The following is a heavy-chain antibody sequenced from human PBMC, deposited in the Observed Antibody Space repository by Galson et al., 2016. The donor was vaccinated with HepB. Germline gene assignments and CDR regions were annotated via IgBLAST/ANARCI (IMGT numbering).Heavy chain of an antibody. V-gene: IGHV4-39*01. Sequence: SETLSLTCTVSGGSITRSGYYWGWLRQPPGKGLEWIGSVYYSGSTYYNPSLKSRVTISVDTSKNQFSLKLSSVTAADTAVYYCARRGPTYYYGMDVRGQGTTVTVSS. J-gene: IGHJ6*02. CDR2: VYYSGST. CDR1: GGSITRSGYY. D-gene: IGHD3-10*01. CDR3: ARRGPTYYYGMDV.